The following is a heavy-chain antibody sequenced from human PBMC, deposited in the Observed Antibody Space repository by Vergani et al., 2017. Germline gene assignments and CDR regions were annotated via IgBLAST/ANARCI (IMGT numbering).Heavy chain of an antibody. V-gene: IGHV4-39*01. CDR1: GGSISSSSYY. J-gene: IGHJ4*02. D-gene: IGHD1-26*01. CDR2: IYYSGST. CDR3: ARVSRGSYYFDY. Sequence: QLQLQESGPGLVKPSETLSLTCTVSGGSISSSSYYWGWIRQPPGKGLEWIGSIYYSGSTYYNPSLKSRVTISVDTSKNQFSLKLSSVTAADTAVYYCARVSRGSYYFDYWGQGTLVTVSS.